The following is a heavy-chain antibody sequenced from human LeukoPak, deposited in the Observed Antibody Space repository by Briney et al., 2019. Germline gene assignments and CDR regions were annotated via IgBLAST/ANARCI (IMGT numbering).Heavy chain of an antibody. CDR2: ISRSGTTI. D-gene: IGHD3-10*01. V-gene: IGHV3-11*04. CDR1: GFTFNDYY. CDR3: ARDRIYYGSGSRFDY. Sequence: KPGGSLRLSCAASGFTFNDYYMCLIRQAPGKGLEWVSYISRSGTTIYYADSVKGRFTISRDNAKNSLFLQMNSLRAEDTAVYYCARDRIYYGSGSRFDYWGQGTLVTVSS. J-gene: IGHJ4*02.